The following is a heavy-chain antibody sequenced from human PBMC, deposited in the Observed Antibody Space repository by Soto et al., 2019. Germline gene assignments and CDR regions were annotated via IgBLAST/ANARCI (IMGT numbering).Heavy chain of an antibody. Sequence: GGSLRLSCAASGFTISSNAMYWVRQAPGKGLEWVSAISDRGATTHYADSVKGRFTISRDTSKNTLYLQLNTLRADDTAVYYCAKDRPGTTSFDYWGQGTLVTVSS. CDR3: AKDRPGTTSFDY. CDR1: GFTISSNA. V-gene: IGHV3-23*01. D-gene: IGHD1-1*01. CDR2: ISDRGATT. J-gene: IGHJ4*02.